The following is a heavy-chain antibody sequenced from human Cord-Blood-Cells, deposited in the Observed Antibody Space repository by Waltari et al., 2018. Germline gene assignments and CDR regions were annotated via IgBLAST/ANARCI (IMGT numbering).Heavy chain of an antibody. CDR1: GGSISSSSYY. CDR2: IYYSGST. D-gene: IGHD2-2*01. J-gene: IGHJ6*02. Sequence: QLQLQESGPGLVQPSETLSLTCTVSGGSISSSSYYWGWLRQPPGKGLEWIGSIYYSGSTYYNPSLKSRVTISVDTSKNQFSLKLSSVTAADTAVYYCATASPLCSSTSCYYYYGMDVWGQGTTVTVSS. V-gene: IGHV4-39*01. CDR3: ATASPLCSSTSCYYYYGMDV.